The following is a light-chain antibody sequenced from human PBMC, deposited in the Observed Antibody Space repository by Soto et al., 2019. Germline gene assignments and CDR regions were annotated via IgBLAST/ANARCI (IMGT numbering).Light chain of an antibody. CDR3: QQRSNWLYT. CDR2: DAS. Sequence: EIVLTQSPATLSLSTWERATLSCRASQSVSSYLAWYQQKPGQAPRLLIYDASNRATGIPARFSGSGSGTDFTLTISSLEPEEFAVDYCQQRSNWLYTFGQGTKLEIK. CDR1: QSVSSY. V-gene: IGKV3-11*01. J-gene: IGKJ2*01.